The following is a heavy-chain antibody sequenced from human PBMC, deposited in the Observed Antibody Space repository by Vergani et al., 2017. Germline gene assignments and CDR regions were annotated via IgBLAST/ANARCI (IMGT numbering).Heavy chain of an antibody. V-gene: IGHV4-38-2*01. Sequence: QVQLQESGPGLVKPSETLSLTCAVSGYSISSGYYWGWIRQPPGKGLEWIGSIYHSGSTYYNPSLKSRVPISVDTSKNQFSLKLSSVTAADTAVYYCARSRQQLVRGYNWFDPWGQGTLVTVSS. CDR2: IYHSGST. D-gene: IGHD6-13*01. CDR1: GYSISSGYY. CDR3: ARSRQQLVRGYNWFDP. J-gene: IGHJ5*02.